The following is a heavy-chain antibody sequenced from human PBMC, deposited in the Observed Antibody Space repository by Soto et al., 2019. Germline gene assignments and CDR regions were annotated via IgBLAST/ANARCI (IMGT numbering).Heavy chain of an antibody. CDR3: AKHGMDV. CDR2: ISYDGSNK. Sequence: QVQLVESGGGVVQPGRSLRLSCAASGFTFSSYGMHWVRQASGKGLEWVAVISYDGSNKYYADSVKGRFTISRDNSKNTLYLQMNSLRAEDTAVYYCAKHGMDVWGQGTTVTVSS. V-gene: IGHV3-30*18. CDR1: GFTFSSYG. J-gene: IGHJ6*02.